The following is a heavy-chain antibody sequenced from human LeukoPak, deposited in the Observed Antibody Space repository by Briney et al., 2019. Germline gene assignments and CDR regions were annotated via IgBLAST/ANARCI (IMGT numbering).Heavy chain of an antibody. J-gene: IGHJ4*02. CDR3: ARSYYDSSGILDY. D-gene: IGHD3-22*01. V-gene: IGHV4-34*01. CDR1: GGSFSGYY. CDR2: INHSGST. Sequence: PSETLSLTCAVYGGSFSGYYWSWIRQPPRKGLEWIGEINHSGSTNYNPSLKSRVTISVDTSKNQFSLKLSSVTAADTAVYYCARSYYDSSGILDYWGQGTLVTVSS.